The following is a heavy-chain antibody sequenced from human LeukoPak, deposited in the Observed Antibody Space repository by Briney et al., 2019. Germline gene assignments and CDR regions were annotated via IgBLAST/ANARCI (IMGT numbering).Heavy chain of an antibody. V-gene: IGHV3-23*01. J-gene: IGHJ4*02. D-gene: IGHD3-9*01. CDR2: VSGTGDET. CDR3: AKGMSVDILIALEY. CDR1: GFTFSTYA. Sequence: PGGSLRLSCAASGFTFSTYAMNWVRQAPGKGLEWVSAVSGTGDETYYADSVKGRFTISRDNSKNTLYLQMNSLRAEDTALYYCAKGMSVDILIALEYWGQGILVTVSS.